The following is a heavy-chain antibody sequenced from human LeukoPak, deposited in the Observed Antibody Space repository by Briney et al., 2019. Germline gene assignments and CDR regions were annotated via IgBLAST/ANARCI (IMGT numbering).Heavy chain of an antibody. CDR1: GGSFSGYY. Sequence: SSETLSLTCAVYGGSFSGYYWSWIRQPPGKGLEWIGEINHSGSTNYNPSLKSRVTISVDTSKNQFSLKLSSVTAADTAVYYCARGRSPDSQQNFDYWGQGTLVTVSS. CDR3: ARGRSPDSQQNFDY. D-gene: IGHD1-14*01. CDR2: INHSGST. V-gene: IGHV4-34*01. J-gene: IGHJ4*02.